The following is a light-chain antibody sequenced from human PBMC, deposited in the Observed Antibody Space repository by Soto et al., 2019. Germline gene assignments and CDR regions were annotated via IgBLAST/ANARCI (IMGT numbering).Light chain of an antibody. Sequence: QSVLTQPPSASASLGASVTLTCTLSSGYSNYKVDWYQQRPGKGPRFVMRVGTGGNVGSKGDGIPDRFSVLGSGLNRYLTIKNIQEEDESDYHCGADHGSRSTFALVFGGGTKLTVL. CDR1: SGYSNYK. CDR2: VGTGGNVG. CDR3: GADHGSRSTFALV. V-gene: IGLV9-49*01. J-gene: IGLJ2*01.